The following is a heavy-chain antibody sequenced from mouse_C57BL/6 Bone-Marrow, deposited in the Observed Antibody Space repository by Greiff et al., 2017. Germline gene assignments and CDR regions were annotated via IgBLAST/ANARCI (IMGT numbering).Heavy chain of an antibody. CDR1: GFTFTDYY. J-gene: IGHJ1*03. Sequence: EVMLVESGGGLVQPGGSLSLSCAASGFTFTDYYMSWVRQPPGKALEWLGFIRNKANGYTTEYSASVKGRFTIPRDNSHSILYLQMNALRAEDSATYYCARYKDYSNDSYWYFDVWGTGTTVTVSS. D-gene: IGHD2-5*01. V-gene: IGHV7-3*01. CDR2: IRNKANGYTT. CDR3: ARYKDYSNDSYWYFDV.